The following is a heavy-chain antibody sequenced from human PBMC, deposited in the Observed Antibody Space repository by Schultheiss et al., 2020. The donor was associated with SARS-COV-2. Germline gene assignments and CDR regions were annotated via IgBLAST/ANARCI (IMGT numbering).Heavy chain of an antibody. CDR1: GGSISSSN. CDR2: VSGNSGYK. CDR3: AREGPYRYCSSIRCYNAFDT. Sequence: GGSLRLSCAVSGGSISSSNWWSWVRQPPGKGLEWVSSVSGNSGYKFYADSVQGRFTISRDNSKNTLYLQMNSLRAEDTAVYYCAREGPYRYCSSIRCYNAFDTWGQGTMVTVSS. J-gene: IGHJ3*02. D-gene: IGHD2-2*01. V-gene: IGHV3-21*01.